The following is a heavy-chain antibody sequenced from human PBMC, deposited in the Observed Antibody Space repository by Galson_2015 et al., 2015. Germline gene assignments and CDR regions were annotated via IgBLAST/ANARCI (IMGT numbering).Heavy chain of an antibody. CDR3: ARGSVIVVAYYFDY. D-gene: IGHD3-22*01. V-gene: IGHV1-18*01. CDR1: GYTFTNYG. CDR2: ISAYNGNT. Sequence: VKVSCKASGYTFTNYGITWVRQAPGQGLEWMGWISAYNGNTNYAQRLQGRVTLTTDTSTSTAYMELRSLRSDDTAVYYCARGSVIVVAYYFDYWGQGTLVTVSS. J-gene: IGHJ4*02.